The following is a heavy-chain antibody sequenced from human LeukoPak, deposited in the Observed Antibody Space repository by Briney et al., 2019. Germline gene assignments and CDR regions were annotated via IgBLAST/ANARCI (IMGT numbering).Heavy chain of an antibody. CDR1: GDSININY. Sequence: SGTLSLTCTVSGDSININYWGWIRQPPGKGLEWIGSIHYSGSTYYNPSLKSRVTISVDTSKNHLSLRLRSVTAADTAVYYCERGSIAPDYWGQGILVTVSS. V-gene: IGHV4-39*02. D-gene: IGHD6-6*01. CDR2: IHYSGST. CDR3: ERGSIAPDY. J-gene: IGHJ4*02.